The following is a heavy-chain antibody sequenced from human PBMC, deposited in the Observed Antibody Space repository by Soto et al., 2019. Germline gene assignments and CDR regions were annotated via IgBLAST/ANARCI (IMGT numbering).Heavy chain of an antibody. D-gene: IGHD3-3*01. J-gene: IGHJ6*02. CDR3: AKYNWRFLESSLDYGMDV. V-gene: IGHV3-30*18. CDR2: ISYDGSNK. CDR1: GFTFSSYG. Sequence: QVQLVESGGGVVQPGRSLRLSCAASGFTFSSYGMHWVRQAPGKGLEWVAVISYDGSNKYYADSVKGRFTISRDNSKNTLYLQMNSLRAEDTAVYYCAKYNWRFLESSLDYGMDVWGQGTTVTVSS.